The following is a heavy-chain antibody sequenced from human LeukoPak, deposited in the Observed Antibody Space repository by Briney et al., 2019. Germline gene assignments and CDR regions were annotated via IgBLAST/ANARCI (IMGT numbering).Heavy chain of an antibody. CDR2: INPDSGGI. D-gene: IGHD3-10*01. Sequence: GASVKVSCKASGYTFTGYYMHWVRQAPGQGLEWMGWINPDSGGINYAQKFQGRVTMTRDTSISTAYMELSRLRSDDTAIYYCARDYASLGSGDFDYWGQGTLITVSS. J-gene: IGHJ4*02. CDR1: GYTFTGYY. V-gene: IGHV1-2*02. CDR3: ARDYASLGSGDFDY.